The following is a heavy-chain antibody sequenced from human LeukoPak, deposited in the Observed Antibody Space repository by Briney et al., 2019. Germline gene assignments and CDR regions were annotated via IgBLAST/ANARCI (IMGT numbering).Heavy chain of an antibody. CDR3: ARGGQSSSWRDWFDP. J-gene: IGHJ5*02. V-gene: IGHV4-38-2*01. CDR1: GYSIGSGYY. CDR2: IYHSGST. Sequence: SETLSLTCAVSGYSIGSGYYWGWIRQPPGKGLEWIGSIYHSGSTYYNPSLKSRVTISVDTSKNQFSLKLSSVTAADTAVYYCARGGQSSSWRDWFDPWGQGTLVTVSS. D-gene: IGHD6-13*01.